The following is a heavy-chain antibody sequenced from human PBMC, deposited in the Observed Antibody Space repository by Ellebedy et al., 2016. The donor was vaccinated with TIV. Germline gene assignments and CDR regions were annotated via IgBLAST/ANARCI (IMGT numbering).Heavy chain of an antibody. CDR1: GGSISSSGYY. Sequence: SETLSLXXTVSGGSISSSGYYWGWIRQPPGKGLEWIRSIYDSGRSHYNPSLKSRVTISVDTSKNQFSLRLSSVTAADTAVYFCARFRRCIVVAPAHYGMDVWGQGTTVTVSS. D-gene: IGHD2-2*01. V-gene: IGHV4-39*01. CDR3: ARFRRCIVVAPAHYGMDV. CDR2: IYDSGRS. J-gene: IGHJ6*02.